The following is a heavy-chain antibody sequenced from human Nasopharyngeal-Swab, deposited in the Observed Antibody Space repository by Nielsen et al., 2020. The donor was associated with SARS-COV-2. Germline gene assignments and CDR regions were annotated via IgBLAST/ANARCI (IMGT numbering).Heavy chain of an antibody. CDR1: GGSIINYY. CDR3: ARSFLLDY. V-gene: IGHV4-59*08. D-gene: IGHD2/OR15-2a*01. Sequence: SETLSLTCTVSGGSIINYYWTWVRQPPGKGLEWIGYIYYSGGTNYNPSLKSRVTISVDTSKSQFSLKLSSVTAADTAVYYCARSFLLDYWGQGTLVTVSS. J-gene: IGHJ4*02. CDR2: IYYSGGT.